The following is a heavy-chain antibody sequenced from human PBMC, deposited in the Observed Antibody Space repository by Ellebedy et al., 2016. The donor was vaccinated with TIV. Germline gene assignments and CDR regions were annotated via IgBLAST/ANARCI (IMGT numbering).Heavy chain of an antibody. CDR3: AHTTGYGDYPFWFDP. V-gene: IGHV2-5*02. CDR1: GFSLLTSVEG. D-gene: IGHD4-17*01. Sequence: SGPTLVKPTQTLTLTCSLSGFSLLTSVEGVGWIRQSPGKALEWLAAIYWDDYTRYNPSLETRLTITKDPFKNQVPLTVTNMDPADTATYFCAHTTGYGDYPFWFDPWGQGTVVTVSS. J-gene: IGHJ5*02. CDR2: IYWDDYT.